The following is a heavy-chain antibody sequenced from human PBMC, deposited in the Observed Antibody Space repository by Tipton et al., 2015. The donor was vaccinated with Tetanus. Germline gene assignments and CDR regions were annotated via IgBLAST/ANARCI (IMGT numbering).Heavy chain of an antibody. V-gene: IGHV4-30-2*01. CDR3: ARGSGWADF. D-gene: IGHD6-19*01. J-gene: IGHJ4*02. CDR1: GASISSIYS. CDR2: VFRSGSA. Sequence: TLSLTCAVSGASISSIYSWSWIRQPPGKGLEWIGYVFRSGSADYNPSLRSRVTISADTSRNQFSLTLSSVTAADTAVYYCARGSGWADFWGQGTQVTVSS.